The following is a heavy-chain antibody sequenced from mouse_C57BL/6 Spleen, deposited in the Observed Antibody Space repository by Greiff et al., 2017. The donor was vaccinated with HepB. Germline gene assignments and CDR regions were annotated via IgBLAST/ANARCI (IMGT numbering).Heavy chain of an antibody. CDR1: GYSFTGYF. J-gene: IGHJ3*01. V-gene: IGHV1-20*01. CDR3: ARGDSNPAY. D-gene: IGHD2-5*01. CDR2: INPYNGDT. Sequence: VQLKESGPELVKPGDSVKISCKASGYSFTGYFMNWVMQSHGKSLEWIGRINPYNGDTFYNQKFKGKATLTVDKSSSTAHMELRSLTSEDSAVYYCARGDSNPAYWGQGTLVTVSA.